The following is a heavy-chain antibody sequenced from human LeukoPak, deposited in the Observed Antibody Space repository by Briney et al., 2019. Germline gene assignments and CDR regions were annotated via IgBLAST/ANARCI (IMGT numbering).Heavy chain of an antibody. V-gene: IGHV3-74*01. CDR1: GFTFSSYW. D-gene: IGHD5-12*01. CDR2: INSDGSST. CDR3: ATGGYSGYDFH. Sequence: GGSLRLSCAASGFTFSSYWMHWVRQAPGKGLVWVSRINSDGSSTSYADSVKGRFTISRDNAKNTLYLQMNSLRAEDTAVYYCATGGYSGYDFHWGQGTLVTVSS. J-gene: IGHJ4*02.